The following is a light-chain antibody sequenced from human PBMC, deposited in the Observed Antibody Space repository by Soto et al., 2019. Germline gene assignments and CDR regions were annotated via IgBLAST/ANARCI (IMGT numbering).Light chain of an antibody. J-gene: IGKJ3*01. V-gene: IGKV1-17*01. CDR3: LQHTSTPFT. CDR2: LAS. CDR1: QGISDD. Sequence: DIQMTQSPSSLSASVGDRVTITCRASQGISDDLGWYQQKPGKAPKRLIFLASRLQSGVPSRFSGSRSETEFTLTISSLQPEDFATYYCLQHTSTPFTFGPGTKVDIK.